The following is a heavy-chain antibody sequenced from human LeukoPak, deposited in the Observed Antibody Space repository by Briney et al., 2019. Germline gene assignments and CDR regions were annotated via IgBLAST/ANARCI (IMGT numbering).Heavy chain of an antibody. CDR1: GGSISSGDYY. CDR3: ARARGQWSLDY. Sequence: SQSLSLTCTVSGGSISSGDYYWSWVRQPPGKGLEWIGYIYYSGSTYYNPSLKSRVTISIDTSKNHFSLKLSSVTAADTAVYYCARARGQWSLDYWGQGTLVTV. D-gene: IGHD6-19*01. CDR2: IYYSGST. V-gene: IGHV4-30-4*01. J-gene: IGHJ4*02.